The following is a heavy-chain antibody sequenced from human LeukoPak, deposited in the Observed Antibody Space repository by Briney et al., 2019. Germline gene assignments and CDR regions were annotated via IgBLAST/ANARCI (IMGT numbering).Heavy chain of an antibody. J-gene: IGHJ3*02. Sequence: SQTLSLTCTVSGGSISSGDYYWSWIRQPPGKGLEWIGYIYYSGSTYYNPSLKSRLTISVDTSKNQFSLKLSSVTAADTAVYYCSCYSGLDAFDIWGQGTMVTVSS. D-gene: IGHD2-15*01. CDR1: GGSISSGDYY. CDR2: IYYSGST. CDR3: SCYSGLDAFDI. V-gene: IGHV4-30-4*01.